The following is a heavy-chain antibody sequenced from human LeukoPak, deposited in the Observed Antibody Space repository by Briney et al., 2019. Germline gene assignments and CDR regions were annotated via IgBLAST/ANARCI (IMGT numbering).Heavy chain of an antibody. CDR2: IIPIFGTA. J-gene: IGHJ4*02. CDR1: GGTFSSYA. D-gene: IGHD6-13*01. V-gene: IGHV1-69*06. CDR3: ARVMGAAGYVFDY. Sequence: SVKVSCKASGGTFSSYAISWVRQAPGQGLEWMGGIIPIFGTANYAQKFQGRVTITADKSTSTAYMELSSLRSEDTAVYYCARVMGAAGYVFDYWGQGTLVTVSS.